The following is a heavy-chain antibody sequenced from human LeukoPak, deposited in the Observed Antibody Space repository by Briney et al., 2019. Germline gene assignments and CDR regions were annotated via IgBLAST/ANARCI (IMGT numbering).Heavy chain of an antibody. CDR3: ARLVGIAAAPENAFDI. CDR1: GFTFDDYG. Sequence: GGSLRLSCAASGFTFDDYGMSWVRQAPGKGLEWVSGINWNGGSTGYADSVKGRFTISRDNAENSLYLQMNSLRAEDTALYYCARLVGIAAAPENAFDIWGQGTMVTVSS. J-gene: IGHJ3*02. D-gene: IGHD6-13*01. V-gene: IGHV3-20*04. CDR2: INWNGGST.